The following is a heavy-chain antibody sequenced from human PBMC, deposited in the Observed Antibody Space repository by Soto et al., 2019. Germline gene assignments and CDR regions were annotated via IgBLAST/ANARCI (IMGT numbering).Heavy chain of an antibody. CDR3: ARDLSYGSGSYYGMDV. V-gene: IGHV1-2*04. CDR2: INPNSGGT. Sequence: GASVKVSCKASGYTFTGYYMHWVRQAPGQGLEWMGWINPNSGGTNYAQKFQGWVTMTRDTSISTAYMELSRLRSDDTAVYYCARDLSYGSGSYYGMDVWGQGTTVTV. CDR1: GYTFTGYY. J-gene: IGHJ6*02. D-gene: IGHD3-10*01.